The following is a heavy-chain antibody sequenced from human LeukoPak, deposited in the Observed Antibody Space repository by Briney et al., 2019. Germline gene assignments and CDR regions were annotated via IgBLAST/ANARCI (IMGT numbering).Heavy chain of an antibody. D-gene: IGHD4-23*01. Sequence: PGGSLRLPCAASGFTFSSYAMSWVRQAPGKGLEWVSAISGSGGSTYYADSVKGRFTISRDNSKNTLYLQMNSLRAEDTAVYYCAKGSPSGYGGNLGYWGQGTLVTVSS. V-gene: IGHV3-23*01. CDR3: AKGSPSGYGGNLGY. CDR2: ISGSGGST. J-gene: IGHJ4*02. CDR1: GFTFSSYA.